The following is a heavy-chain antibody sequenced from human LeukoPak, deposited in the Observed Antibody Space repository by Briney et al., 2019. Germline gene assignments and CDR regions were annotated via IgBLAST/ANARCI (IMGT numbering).Heavy chain of an antibody. D-gene: IGHD3-10*01. Sequence: GGSLRLSCAASGFTFSSYDMSWVRQAPGKGLEWVSAISGSGGSTYYADSVKGRFTISRDNPKNTLYLQMNSLRAEDTAVYYCAKHAEDYYGSGSYYNPLFDYWGQGTLVTVSS. V-gene: IGHV3-23*01. CDR2: ISGSGGST. CDR3: AKHAEDYYGSGSYYNPLFDY. CDR1: GFTFSSYD. J-gene: IGHJ4*02.